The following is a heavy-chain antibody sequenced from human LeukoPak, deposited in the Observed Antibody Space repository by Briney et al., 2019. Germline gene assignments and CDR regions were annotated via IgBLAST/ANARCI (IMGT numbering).Heavy chain of an antibody. CDR1: GGSFSGYY. V-gene: IGHV4-34*01. J-gene: IGHJ3*01. CDR3: ARDRFDYGDYVV. Sequence: SETLSLTCAVYGGSFSGYYWSWIRQPPGKGLEWIGEINHSGSTNYNPSLKSRVTISVDTSKNQFSLKLSSVTAADTAVYYCARDRFDYGDYVVWGQGTMVTVSS. CDR2: INHSGST. D-gene: IGHD4-17*01.